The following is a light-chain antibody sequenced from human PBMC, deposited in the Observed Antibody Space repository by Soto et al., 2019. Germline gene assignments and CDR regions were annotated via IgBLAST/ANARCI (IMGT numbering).Light chain of an antibody. CDR1: QTVNTY. Sequence: IVLTQSPATLSLSPGERATLSCRAKQTVNTYLSWYQHKPGQAPRLLIYGASNRATGIPARFSGSGSGTDFNLTISSLEPEDSAVYYCQQRYNWLTFGGGTKVEIK. CDR3: QQRYNWLT. J-gene: IGKJ4*01. CDR2: GAS. V-gene: IGKV3-11*01.